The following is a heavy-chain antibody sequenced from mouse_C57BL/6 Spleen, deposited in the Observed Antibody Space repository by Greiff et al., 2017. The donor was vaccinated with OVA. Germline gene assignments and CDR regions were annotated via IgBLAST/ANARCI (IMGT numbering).Heavy chain of an antibody. CDR3: AKGDYYGSSYDFDY. V-gene: IGHV1-58*01. CDR1: GYTFTSYG. D-gene: IGHD1-1*01. J-gene: IGHJ2*01. Sequence: VHVKQSGAELVRPGSSVKMSCKTSGYTFTSYGINWVKQRPGQGLEWIGYIYIGNGYTEYNEKFKGKATLTSDTSSSTAYMQLSSLTSEDSAIYFCAKGDYYGSSYDFDYWGQGTTLTVSS. CDR2: IYIGNGYT.